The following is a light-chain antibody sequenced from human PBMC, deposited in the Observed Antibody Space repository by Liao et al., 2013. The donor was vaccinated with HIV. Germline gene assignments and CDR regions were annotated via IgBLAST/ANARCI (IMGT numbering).Light chain of an antibody. V-gene: IGLV3-25*02. CDR1: ALPKLY. CDR3: QVWDSSSHHVI. J-gene: IGLJ2*01. Sequence: SYELTQPPSVSVSPGQTARITCSGDALPKLYAYWYQQKPGQAPVLVIYKDSERPSGIPERFSGSNSGNTATLTISRVEAGDEADYYCQVWDSSSHHVIFGGGTKLTVL. CDR2: KDS.